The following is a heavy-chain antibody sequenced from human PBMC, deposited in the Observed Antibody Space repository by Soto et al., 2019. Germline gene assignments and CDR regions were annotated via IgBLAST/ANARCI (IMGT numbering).Heavy chain of an antibody. D-gene: IGHD3-10*01. J-gene: IGHJ4*02. CDR1: GGSSSSHY. CDR3: ARFIIRGYIDY. V-gene: IGHV4-59*11. CDR2: IYYSGST. Sequence: SESLSLTCTVSGGSSSSHYRSWIRQPPGKGLEWIGYIYYSGSTNYNPSLKSRVTISVDTSKNQFSLKLSSVTAAYTAVYYCARFIIRGYIDYWGQGTLVTVSS.